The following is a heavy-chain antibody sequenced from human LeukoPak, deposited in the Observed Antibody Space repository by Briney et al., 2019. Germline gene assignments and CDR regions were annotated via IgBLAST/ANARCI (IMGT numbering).Heavy chain of an antibody. CDR3: ARDRPGRYCSTISCYSASPFDP. D-gene: IGHD2-2*02. V-gene: IGHV1-69*13. J-gene: IGHJ5*02. CDR1: GGTVSGYP. CDR2: IIPIFGTA. Sequence: SVKVSCKASGGTVSGYPISWVRQAPGQGLEWMGGIIPIFGTANYAQKFQGRVTITADESTSTAYMELSSLRSEDTAVYYCARDRPGRYCSTISCYSASPFDPWGQGTLVTVSS.